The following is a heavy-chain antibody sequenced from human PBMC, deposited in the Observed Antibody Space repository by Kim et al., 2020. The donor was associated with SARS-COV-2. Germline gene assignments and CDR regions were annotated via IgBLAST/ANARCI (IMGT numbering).Heavy chain of an antibody. Sequence: YAESVKCRLTISRDNSKNTLYVQMNSLRAEDTAVYYCARSYSSGWYDHFDYWGQGSLVTVSS. J-gene: IGHJ4*02. V-gene: IGHV3-30*01. D-gene: IGHD6-13*01. CDR3: ARSYSSGWYDHFDY.